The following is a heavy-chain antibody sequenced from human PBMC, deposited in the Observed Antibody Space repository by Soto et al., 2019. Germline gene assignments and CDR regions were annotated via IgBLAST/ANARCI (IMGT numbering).Heavy chain of an antibody. V-gene: IGHV3-30-3*01. Sequence: QVQLVESGGGVVQPGRSLRLSCAASGFTFSSNAMHWVRQAPGKGLEWVAVISHDGSKKYYADSVKGRFTISRDNSKNTLYLQMNSLRAEDTAVYYCEGGVVIWVDYWGQGTLVTVSS. CDR3: EGGVVIWVDY. CDR2: ISHDGSKK. D-gene: IGHD2-21*01. J-gene: IGHJ4*02. CDR1: GFTFSSNA.